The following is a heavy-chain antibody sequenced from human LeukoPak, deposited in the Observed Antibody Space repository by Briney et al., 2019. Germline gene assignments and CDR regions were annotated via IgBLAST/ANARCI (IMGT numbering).Heavy chain of an antibody. D-gene: IGHD3-10*01. J-gene: IGHJ4*02. CDR3: ARALLWFGDLHDY. CDR2: INPSGVST. V-gene: IGHV1-46*01. Sequence: GASVKVSCKASGYTFTSYYMHWVRQDPGQGLEWMGIINPSGVSTTYAQQFQGRVTMTRDTSTSTVYMELSSLRSEDTAVYYCARALLWFGDLHDYWGQGTLVTVSS. CDR1: GYTFTSYY.